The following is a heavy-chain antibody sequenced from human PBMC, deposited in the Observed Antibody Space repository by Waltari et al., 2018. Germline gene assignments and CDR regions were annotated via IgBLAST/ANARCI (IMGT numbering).Heavy chain of an antibody. Sequence: EVQLLESGGGLVQPGGSLRLSCAASGFTFSSYAMSWVRQAPGKGLEWVSVIYSGGSTYYADSVKGRVTISRDNSKNTLYLQMNSLRAEDTAVYYCAILPTGGVDYWGQGTLVTVSS. J-gene: IGHJ4*02. V-gene: IGHV3-23*03. CDR1: GFTFSSYA. CDR2: IYSGGST. CDR3: AILPTGGVDY. D-gene: IGHD7-27*01.